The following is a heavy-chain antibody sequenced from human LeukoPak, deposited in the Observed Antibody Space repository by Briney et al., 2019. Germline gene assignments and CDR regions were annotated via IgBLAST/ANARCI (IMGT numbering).Heavy chain of an antibody. CDR2: ISGSGGST. CDR3: AKDPQYYYGSGSYPHRLGYMDV. Sequence: PGGSLRLSCAASGFTFSSYSMNWVRQAPGKGLEWVSAISGSGGSTYYADSVKGRFTISRDNSKNTLYLQMNSLRAEDTAVYYCAKDPQYYYGSGSYPHRLGYMDVWGKGTTVTVSS. J-gene: IGHJ6*03. D-gene: IGHD3-10*01. V-gene: IGHV3-23*01. CDR1: GFTFSSYS.